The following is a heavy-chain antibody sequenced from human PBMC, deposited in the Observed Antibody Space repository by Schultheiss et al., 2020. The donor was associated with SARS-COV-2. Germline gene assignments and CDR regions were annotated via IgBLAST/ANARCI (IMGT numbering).Heavy chain of an antibody. CDR1: GYTFTDYV. D-gene: IGHD1-7*01. J-gene: IGHJ5*02. Sequence: ASVKVSCKASGYTFTDYVMHWVRQAPGHGLEWLGWINPKDGGPHYAQKFQGRVTVTMDTSITTVYMELSRLESDDTAVYYCARSLYNWNYDWFDPWGQGTLVTVSS. CDR3: ARSLYNWNYDWFDP. CDR2: INPKDGGP. V-gene: IGHV1-2*02.